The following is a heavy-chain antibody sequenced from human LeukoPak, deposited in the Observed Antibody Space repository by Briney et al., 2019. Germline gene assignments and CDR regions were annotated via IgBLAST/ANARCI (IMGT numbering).Heavy chain of an antibody. CDR3: ARAIRGQLLLEN. V-gene: IGHV1-69*05. CDR1: GGTFSSYA. D-gene: IGHD2-2*01. CDR2: IIPIFGTA. J-gene: IGHJ4*02. Sequence: ASVKVSCKASGGTFSSYAISWVRQAPGQGLEWMGGIIPIFGTANYAQKFQGRVTITTDESTSTAYMELSSLRSEDTAVYYCARAIRGQLLLENWGQGTLVTVSS.